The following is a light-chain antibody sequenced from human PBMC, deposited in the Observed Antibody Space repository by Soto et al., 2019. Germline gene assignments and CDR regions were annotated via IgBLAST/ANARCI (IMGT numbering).Light chain of an antibody. CDR1: QSISSY. Sequence: EIVLTQSPATLSLSPGERATLSCRASQSISSYLAWYQQKPDQAPRLLIYDASNRATGIPARFSGSGSGTDFALTISRLEPEDFAVYYCHQRSTWPFTFGPGTTVDIK. CDR3: HQRSTWPFT. CDR2: DAS. J-gene: IGKJ3*01. V-gene: IGKV3-11*01.